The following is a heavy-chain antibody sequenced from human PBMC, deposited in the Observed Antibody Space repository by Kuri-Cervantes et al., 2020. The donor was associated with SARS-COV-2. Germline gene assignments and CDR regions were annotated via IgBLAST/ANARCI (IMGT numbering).Heavy chain of an antibody. CDR1: GFTFSSYS. V-gene: IGHV3-21*01. Sequence: GESLKISCAASGFTFSSYSMSWVRQAPGKGLEWVSSISSSSSYIYYADSVKGRFTISRDNAKNSLYLQMNSLRVEDTAVYYCARDYGYYGSGSYGVGYWGQGTLVTVSS. CDR3: ARDYGYYGSGSYGVGY. D-gene: IGHD3-10*01. CDR2: ISSSSSYI. J-gene: IGHJ4*02.